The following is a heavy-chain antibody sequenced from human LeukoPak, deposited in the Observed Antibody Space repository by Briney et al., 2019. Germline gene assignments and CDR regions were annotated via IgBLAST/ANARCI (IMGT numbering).Heavy chain of an antibody. J-gene: IGHJ2*01. CDR2: ISAYNGNT. Sequence: GASVKVSCKASGYTFTSYGISWVRQAPGQGLEWMGWISAYNGNTNYAQKLQGRVTMTTYTSTSTAYMELRSLRSDDTAVYYCARQWRDYYDSSGYYLLWYFDLWGRGTLVTVSS. CDR3: ARQWRDYYDSSGYYLLWYFDL. V-gene: IGHV1-18*01. D-gene: IGHD3-22*01. CDR1: GYTFTSYG.